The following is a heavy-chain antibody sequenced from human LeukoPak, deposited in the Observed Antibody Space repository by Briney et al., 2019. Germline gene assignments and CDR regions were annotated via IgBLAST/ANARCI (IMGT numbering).Heavy chain of an antibody. CDR2: INPSGGST. V-gene: IGHV1-46*01. J-gene: IGHJ4*02. CDR1: GGTFSSYA. D-gene: IGHD4-23*01. Sequence: GASVKVSCKASGGTFSSYAISWVRQAPGQGLEWMGIINPSGGSTSYAQKFQDRVTMTRDTSTSTVYMELSSLKSEDTAVYYCASRWSYGQDYWGQGTLVTVSS. CDR3: ASRWSYGQDY.